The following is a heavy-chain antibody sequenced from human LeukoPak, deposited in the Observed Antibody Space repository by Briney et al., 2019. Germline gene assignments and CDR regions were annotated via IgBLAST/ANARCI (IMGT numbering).Heavy chain of an antibody. CDR3: ARDLSDFWSGYHDY. CDR2: IYTSGST. J-gene: IGHJ4*02. CDR1: GGSISSYY. V-gene: IGHV4-4*07. D-gene: IGHD3-3*01. Sequence: SETLSLTCTVSGGSISSYYWSWIRQPAGKGLEWIGRIYTSGSTNYNPSLKSRVTMSVDTSKNQFSPKLSSVTAADTAVYYCARDLSDFWSGYHDYWGQGTLVTVSS.